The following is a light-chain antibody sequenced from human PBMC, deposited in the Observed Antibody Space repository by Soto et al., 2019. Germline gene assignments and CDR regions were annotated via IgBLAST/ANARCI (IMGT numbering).Light chain of an antibody. CDR3: QQYNNWPPWT. CDR1: QSVSSN. V-gene: IGKV3-15*01. CDR2: GAP. J-gene: IGKJ1*01. Sequence: EIVMTQSPATLSVSPGERATLSCRASQSVSSNLAWYQQKPGQAPRLLIYGAPTRATGIPARFSGSGSGTEFTLTISSLQSEDFAVYYCQQYNNWPPWTVGQGTKV.